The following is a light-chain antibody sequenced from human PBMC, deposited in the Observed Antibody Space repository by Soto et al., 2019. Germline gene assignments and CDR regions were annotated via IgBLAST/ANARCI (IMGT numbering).Light chain of an antibody. V-gene: IGKV1-6*01. J-gene: IGKJ1*01. CDR2: AAS. CDR1: QDVRNR. Sequence: AIQVTQSPTSLSASVGDRVTITCRTSQDVRNRLGWYQQKPGKAPTLLIYAASSLQSGVPSRFSGSGSGTDFTLTISSLQPEDFATYYCQQTYRSSWTFGPGTKVDIK. CDR3: QQTYRSSWT.